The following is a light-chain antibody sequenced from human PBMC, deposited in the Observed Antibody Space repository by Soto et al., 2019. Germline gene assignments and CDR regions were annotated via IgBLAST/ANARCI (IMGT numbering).Light chain of an antibody. Sequence: SVLTQPASVSGSPGQSITISCTGTSSDVGSYNLVSWYQQHPGKAPKLMIYEVTRRPSGVSNRFSGSKSDNTASLTISGLQAEDEAEYYCCSFAGSSYGFGTGTKVTVL. CDR2: EVT. CDR3: CSFAGSSYG. V-gene: IGLV2-23*02. J-gene: IGLJ1*01. CDR1: SSDVGSYNL.